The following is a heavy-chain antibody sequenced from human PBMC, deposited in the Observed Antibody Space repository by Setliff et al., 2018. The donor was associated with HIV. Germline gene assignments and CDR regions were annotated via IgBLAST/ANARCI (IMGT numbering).Heavy chain of an antibody. V-gene: IGHV4-34*11. CDR2: IYYSGST. CDR3: ARDFCSSTTCTNWFHP. J-gene: IGHJ5*02. Sequence: LSLTCAVYGGSFSGYYWSWIRQPPGKGLEWIGSIYYSGSTYYNPPLKSRVTISVDTSKNQFSLKLSSVTAADTAVYYCARDFCSSTTCTNWFHPWGQGTLVTVSS. CDR1: GGSFSGYY. D-gene: IGHD2-2*01.